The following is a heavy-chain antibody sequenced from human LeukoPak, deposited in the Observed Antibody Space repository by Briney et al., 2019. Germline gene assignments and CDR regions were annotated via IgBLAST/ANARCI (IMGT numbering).Heavy chain of an antibody. J-gene: IGHJ2*01. CDR3: AMSDGYCSSTSCIGEYFDL. D-gene: IGHD2-2*01. CDR1: GFTFSDYY. Sequence: KAGGSLRLSCAASGFTFSDYYMSWIRQAPGKGLEWVSYISSSSSYTNYADSVKGRFTISRDNAKNSLYLQMNSLRAEDTAVYYCAMSDGYCSSTSCIGEYFDLWGRGTLVTVSS. CDR2: ISSSSSYT. V-gene: IGHV3-11*06.